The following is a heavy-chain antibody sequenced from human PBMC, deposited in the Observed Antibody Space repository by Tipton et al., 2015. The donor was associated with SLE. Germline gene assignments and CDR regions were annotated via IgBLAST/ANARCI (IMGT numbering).Heavy chain of an antibody. CDR2: INTNTGNP. V-gene: IGHV7-4-1*02. CDR3: ARERIPAAGTDFDY. CDR1: GYTFTTYS. Sequence: QSGPEVKKPGASVKVSCKASGYTFTTYSINWVRQAPGQGLEWMGWINTNTGNPTYAQGFTGRSVFSLDTSVSTAYLQISSLKAEDTAIYYCARERIPAAGTDFDYWGQGTLVTVSS. D-gene: IGHD6-13*01. J-gene: IGHJ4*02.